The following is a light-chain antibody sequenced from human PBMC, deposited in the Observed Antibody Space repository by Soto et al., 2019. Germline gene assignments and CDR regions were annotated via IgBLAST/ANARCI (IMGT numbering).Light chain of an antibody. CDR2: SNN. CDR1: SSNIGSNT. CDR3: AAWDDSLNGYV. V-gene: IGLV1-44*01. J-gene: IGLJ1*01. Sequence: QSLLTHPPSASGTPGQRVTIFCSGSSSNIGSNTVNWYQQLPGTAPKLLIYSNNQRPSGVPDRFSGSKSGTSASLAISGLQSEDEADYYCAAWDDSLNGYVFETGTKVTVL.